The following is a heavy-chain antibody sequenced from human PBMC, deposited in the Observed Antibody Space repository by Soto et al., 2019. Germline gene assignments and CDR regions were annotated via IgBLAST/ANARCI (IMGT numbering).Heavy chain of an antibody. D-gene: IGHD3-3*01. V-gene: IGHV1-2*02. J-gene: IGHJ3*02. Sequence: ASVKVSCKASGYTFTGYYIHWVRQAPAQVLELIVWIIPNIFATNYSRKFQGRFTITMYTSIITSYIELLMLTSDYTTVYYCAXEHYDPLRGHRLNNAFDIWGQGTMVTVSS. CDR2: IIPNIFAT. CDR3: AXEHYDPLRGHRLNNAFDI. CDR1: GYTFTGYY.